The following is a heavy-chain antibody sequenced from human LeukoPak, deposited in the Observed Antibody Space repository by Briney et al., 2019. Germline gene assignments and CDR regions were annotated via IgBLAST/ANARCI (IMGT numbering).Heavy chain of an antibody. CDR1: GGTFSSYA. V-gene: IGHV1-69*01. Sequence: GASVKVSCKASGGTFSSYAISWVRQAPGQGLEWMGGIIPIFGTANYAQKFQGRVTITADESTSTAYMELSSLRSEDTAVYYCARAAYYYDSSGYLRVNWFDPWGQGTLVTVSS. CDR2: IIPIFGTA. CDR3: ARAAYYYDSSGYLRVNWFDP. D-gene: IGHD3-22*01. J-gene: IGHJ5*02.